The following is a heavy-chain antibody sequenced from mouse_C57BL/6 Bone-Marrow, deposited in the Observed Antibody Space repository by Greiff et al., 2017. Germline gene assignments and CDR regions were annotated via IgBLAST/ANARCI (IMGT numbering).Heavy chain of an antibody. CDR2: IRSKSNNYAT. J-gene: IGHJ2*01. D-gene: IGHD1-1*01. Sequence: EVMLVESGGGLVQPKGSLKLSCAASGFSFNTYAMNWVRQAPGKGLEWVARIRSKSNNYATYYADSVKDRFTISRDDSESMLYLQMNNLKTEDTAMYYCVRQGDYGLDYWGQGTTLTVSS. V-gene: IGHV10-1*01. CDR3: VRQGDYGLDY. CDR1: GFSFNTYA.